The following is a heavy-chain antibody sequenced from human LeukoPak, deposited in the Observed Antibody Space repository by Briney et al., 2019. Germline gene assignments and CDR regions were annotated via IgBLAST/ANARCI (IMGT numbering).Heavy chain of an antibody. D-gene: IGHD5-18*01. J-gene: IGHJ4*02. CDR3: ARHLSGVTGYTYGRGIDY. CDR2: IKKDGSEK. V-gene: IGHV3-7*01. Sequence: GGSLRLSCGVSGFTFTDAWMSWVRQAPGKGLEWVANIKKDGSEKYYVDSVKGRFTISRDNAKKSLYLQMNSLRAEDTAVYYCARHLSGVTGYTYGRGIDYWGQGTLVTVSS. CDR1: GFTFTDAW.